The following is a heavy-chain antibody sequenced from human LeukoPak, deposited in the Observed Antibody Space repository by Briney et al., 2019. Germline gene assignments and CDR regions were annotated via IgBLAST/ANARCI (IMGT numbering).Heavy chain of an antibody. D-gene: IGHD2-8*01. CDR1: GGSFSGYY. CDR2: INHSGST. V-gene: IGHV4-34*01. J-gene: IGHJ4*02. Sequence: PSETLSLTCAVYGGSFSGYYWSWIRQPPGKGLEWIGEINHSGSTNYNPSPKSRVTISIDTSKNKFSLKLSSGTDADTAVYYCAREKIVLMGYAIQEGFDYWGQGTLVTVSS. CDR3: AREKIVLMGYAIQEGFDY.